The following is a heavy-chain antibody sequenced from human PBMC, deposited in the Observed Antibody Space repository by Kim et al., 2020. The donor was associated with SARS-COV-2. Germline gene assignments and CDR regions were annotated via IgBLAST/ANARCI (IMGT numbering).Heavy chain of an antibody. J-gene: IGHJ4*02. V-gene: IGHV4-34*01. D-gene: IGHD3-3*01. CDR3: ARAQKSGVADY. CDR2: INHSGST. Sequence: SETLSLTCAVYGGSFSGYYWSWIRQPPGKGLEWIGEINHSGSTNYNPSLKSRVTISVDTSKNQFSLKLSSVTAADTAVYYCARAQKSGVADYWGQGTLVTVSS. CDR1: GGSFSGYY.